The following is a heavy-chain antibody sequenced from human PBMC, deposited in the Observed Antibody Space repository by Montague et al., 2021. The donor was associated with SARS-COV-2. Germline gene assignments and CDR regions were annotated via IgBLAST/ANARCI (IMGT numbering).Heavy chain of an antibody. CDR1: GGSFSGYY. CDR3: ARHYSAALSAGY. CDR2: ISHSGNT. Sequence: SETLSLTCTVYGGSFSGYYWTWFRQPPGKGLEWIGYISHSGNTNYNPSLTSRVTMSVDTSKNQFSLTVNSVTAADTAVYYCARHYSAALSAGYWGQGTLVTVSS. V-gene: IGHV4-59*08. J-gene: IGHJ4*02. D-gene: IGHD2/OR15-2a*01.